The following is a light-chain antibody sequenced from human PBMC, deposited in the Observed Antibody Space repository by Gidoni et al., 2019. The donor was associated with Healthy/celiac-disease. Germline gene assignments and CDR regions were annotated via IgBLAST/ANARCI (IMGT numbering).Light chain of an antibody. CDR2: WAS. Sequence: DIGMTQSPDSLTVSLGERATINCKSSRSVLYSSNNKNFLAWYQQKPGQPPKLLIYWASTRASGVPDRFSGSGSGTDFTLTISRLQAEDVAVYSCQPYYSSPSTFXQXTKLEIK. CDR3: QPYYSSPST. V-gene: IGKV4-1*01. J-gene: IGKJ2*01. CDR1: RSVLYSSNNKNF.